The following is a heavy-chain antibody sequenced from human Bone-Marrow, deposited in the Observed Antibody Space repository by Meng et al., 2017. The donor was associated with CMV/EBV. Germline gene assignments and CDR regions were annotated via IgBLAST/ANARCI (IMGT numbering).Heavy chain of an antibody. CDR2: INHSGST. D-gene: IGHD3-22*01. CDR1: GGSFSGYY. V-gene: IGHV4-34*01. Sequence: QVQLTQLGAGRLAPSETLSLTCAVYGGSFSGYYCSWIRQPPGKGLEWIGEINHSGSTNYNPSLKSRVTISVDTSKNQFSLKLSSVTAADTAVYYCARGVDYYDSSGYYYWGQGTLVTVSS. J-gene: IGHJ4*02. CDR3: ARGVDYYDSSGYYY.